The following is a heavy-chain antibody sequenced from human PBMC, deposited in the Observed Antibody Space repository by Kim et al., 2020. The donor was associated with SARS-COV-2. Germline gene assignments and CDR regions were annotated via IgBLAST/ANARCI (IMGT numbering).Heavy chain of an antibody. CDR2: IYYNGST. V-gene: IGHV4-59*08. Sequence: SETLSLTCTVSGGSISSYYWNWIRQPPGKGLEWVGHIYYNGSTNYNPDLKSRLTISLDTSNNKFPLKQITMTAADTTVYYYLKRGGLHYAFRCHCHYYY. D-gene: IGHD4-4*01. J-gene: IGHJ6*01. CDR3: LKRGGLHYAFRCHCHYYY. CDR1: GGSISSYY.